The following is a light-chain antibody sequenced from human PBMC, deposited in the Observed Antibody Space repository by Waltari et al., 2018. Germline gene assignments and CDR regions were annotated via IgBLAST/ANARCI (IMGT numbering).Light chain of an antibody. CDR3: CSSPESSTSWV. V-gene: IGLV2-23*02. CDR1: RSDLGSYHL. CDR2: EVS. J-gene: IGLJ3*02. Sequence: SALTQPASVSGSPGQSITISCTWPRSDLGSYHLVSWFQQHPDKAPQPLIYEVSKRPSEVSNRFSGSASGNTAYLTISGLQAEDEADYYCCSSPESSTSWVFGGGTKLTVL.